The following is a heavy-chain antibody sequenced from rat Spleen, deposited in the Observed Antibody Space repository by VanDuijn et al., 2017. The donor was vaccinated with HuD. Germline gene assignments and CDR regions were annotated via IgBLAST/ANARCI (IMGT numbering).Heavy chain of an antibody. CDR3: ARPHSSHYVMDA. CDR2: ISPSGGNT. D-gene: IGHD1-8*01. CDR1: GFTFSKFD. Sequence: EVQLVESGGGLVQPGRSLKLSCAVSGFTFSKFDMAWVRQAPTKGLEWVASISPSGGNTYYRDSMKGRVTVSRDNAKSTLYLQMNSLKSEDTATYYCARPHSSHYVMDAWGQGASVTVSS. J-gene: IGHJ4*01. V-gene: IGHV5-25*01.